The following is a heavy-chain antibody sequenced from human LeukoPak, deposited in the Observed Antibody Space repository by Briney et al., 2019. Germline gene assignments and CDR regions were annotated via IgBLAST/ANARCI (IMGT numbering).Heavy chain of an antibody. D-gene: IGHD2-21*02. CDR3: AKPAYCGGDCYSSPFQH. J-gene: IGHJ1*01. CDR1: GFTFSSYG. Sequence: PGGSLRLSCAASGFTFSSYGMHWVRQAPGKGLEWVALVSYDGSNKYYADSVKGRFTISRDNSKNTLYLQMNSLRAEDTAVYYCAKPAYCGGDCYSSPFQHWGQGTLVTVSS. V-gene: IGHV3-30*18. CDR2: VSYDGSNK.